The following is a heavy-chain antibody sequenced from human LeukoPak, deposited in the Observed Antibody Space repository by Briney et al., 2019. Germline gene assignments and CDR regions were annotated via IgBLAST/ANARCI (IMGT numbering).Heavy chain of an antibody. CDR2: INQDGSDK. D-gene: IGHD2/OR15-2a*01. CDR3: ARLAIRIFDY. V-gene: IGHV3-7*01. J-gene: IGHJ4*02. CDR1: GFTFSNYW. Sequence: GGSLRLSCAASGFTFSNYWMSWVRQAPGKGLEWVANINQDGSDKYYVDSVKGRFTISRDNAKSSLFLQMDSLRAEDTAIYYCARLAIRIFDYWGQGTLVTVSS.